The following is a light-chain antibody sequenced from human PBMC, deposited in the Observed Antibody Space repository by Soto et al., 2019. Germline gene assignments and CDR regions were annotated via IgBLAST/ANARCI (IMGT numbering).Light chain of an antibody. CDR3: QHYNNWPLT. CDR2: DAS. CDR1: QSVSNN. Sequence: EIVMTQSPATLSVSPGERATLSCRASQSVSNNLAWYQQTPGQAPRLLIYDASTSATGIPARFSGSGSGTEFTLTISSLQSVDFAVYYCQHYNNWPLTFGGGTKVEIK. V-gene: IGKV3-15*01. J-gene: IGKJ4*01.